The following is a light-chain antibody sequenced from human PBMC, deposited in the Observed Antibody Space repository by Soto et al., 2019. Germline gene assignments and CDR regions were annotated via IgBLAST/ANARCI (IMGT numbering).Light chain of an antibody. J-gene: IGLJ2*01. Sequence: QSALTQPASVSGSPGQSITISCIGTSSDVGGYNYVSWYQQHPGKAPKLIIQDVSNRPSGVSNRFSGSKSGNTASLTISGLQAEDEADYYCSSYSSSTTLVVFGGGTQLTVL. V-gene: IGLV2-14*01. CDR1: SSDVGGYNY. CDR2: DVS. CDR3: SSYSSSTTLVV.